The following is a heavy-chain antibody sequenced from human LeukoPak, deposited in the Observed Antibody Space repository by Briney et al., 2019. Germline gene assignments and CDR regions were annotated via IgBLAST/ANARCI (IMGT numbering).Heavy chain of an antibody. J-gene: IGHJ1*01. V-gene: IGHV3-23*01. CDR3: AKIRGIIQLWNEYFQH. D-gene: IGHD5-18*01. CDR2: IIGSGGST. CDR1: GFTFSSYA. Sequence: PGGSLRLSCAASGFTFSSYAMSWVRQAPGKGLEWVSAIIGSGGSTYYADSVKGRFTISRDNSKNTLYLQMNSLRAEDTAVYYCAKIRGIIQLWNEYFQHWGQGTLVTVSS.